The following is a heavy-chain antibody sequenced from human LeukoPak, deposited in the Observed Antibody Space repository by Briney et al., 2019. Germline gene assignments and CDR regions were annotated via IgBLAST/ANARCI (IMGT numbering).Heavy chain of an antibody. D-gene: IGHD4-17*01. Sequence: GGSLRLSCAASGFTFDDYGMSWVRQAPGKGLEWVSYISSSSSTIYYADSVKGRFTISRDNAKNSLYLQMNSLRAEDTAVYYCARLVTTSDWGQGTLVTVSS. CDR2: ISSSSSTI. J-gene: IGHJ4*02. CDR1: GFTFDDYG. V-gene: IGHV3-48*01. CDR3: ARLVTTSD.